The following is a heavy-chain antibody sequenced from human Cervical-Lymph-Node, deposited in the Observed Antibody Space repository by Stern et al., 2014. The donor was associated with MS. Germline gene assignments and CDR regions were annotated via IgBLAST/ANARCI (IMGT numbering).Heavy chain of an antibody. CDR3: ARDIVTRGY. V-gene: IGHV3-48*01. D-gene: IGHD1-26*01. Sequence: EVQLVESGGGLVQPGGSLRLSCAASGFTFSTYSMNWVRQAPGKGLEWISYISSSSTSMYYADSVKGRFTISRDNAKNSLFLQMDSLRAEDTALYYCARDIVTRGYWGQGTLVTVSS. CDR1: GFTFSTYS. CDR2: ISSSSTSM. J-gene: IGHJ4*02.